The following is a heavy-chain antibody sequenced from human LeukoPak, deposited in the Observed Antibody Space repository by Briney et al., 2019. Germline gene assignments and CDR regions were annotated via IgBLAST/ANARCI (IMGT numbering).Heavy chain of an antibody. CDR2: MNPNSGNT. Sequence: ASGKVSCKASGYTFTSYDINWVRQATGQGLEWMGWMNPNSGNTGYAQKFQGRVTMTRNTSISTAYMELSSLRSEDTAVYYCARVRRGWRGTYYYYMDVWGKGTTVTVSS. J-gene: IGHJ6*03. D-gene: IGHD6-19*01. CDR3: ARVRRGWRGTYYYYMDV. CDR1: GYTFTSYD. V-gene: IGHV1-8*01.